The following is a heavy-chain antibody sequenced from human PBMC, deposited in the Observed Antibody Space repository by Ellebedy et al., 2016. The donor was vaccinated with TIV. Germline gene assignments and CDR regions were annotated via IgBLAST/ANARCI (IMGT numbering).Heavy chain of an antibody. CDR2: LYYSGST. J-gene: IGHJ4*02. CDR3: ARTRIDWLFGG. CDR1: GGSISSSSYY. Sequence: MPSETLSLTCTVSGGSISSSSYYWGWIRQPPGKGLEWIGSLYYSGSTYYTPSLKSRITISVDTSKNQFSLKLSSVTAADTAVYYCARTRIDWLFGGWGQGTLVTVSS. D-gene: IGHD3-9*01. V-gene: IGHV4-39*01.